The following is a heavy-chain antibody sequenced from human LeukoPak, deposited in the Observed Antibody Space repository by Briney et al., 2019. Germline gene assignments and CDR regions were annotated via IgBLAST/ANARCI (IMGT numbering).Heavy chain of an antibody. D-gene: IGHD7-27*01. J-gene: IGHJ6*03. CDR1: GYTFTGYY. CDR3: ARGDEHLGYYYMDV. Sequence: EASVKVSCKACGYTFTGYYMHWVRQAPGQGLEGMGWINPNSGDTNYAQMFQGRVTMTRDTSINTAYMELSRLTSDDTAFYYCARGDEHLGYYYMDVWGKGTTVTVSS. V-gene: IGHV1-2*02. CDR2: INPNSGDT.